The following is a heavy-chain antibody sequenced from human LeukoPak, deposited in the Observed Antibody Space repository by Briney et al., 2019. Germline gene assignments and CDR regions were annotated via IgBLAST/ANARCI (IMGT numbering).Heavy chain of an antibody. CDR1: GFTFSSYG. CDR2: ISGSGGST. J-gene: IGHJ5*02. V-gene: IGHV3-23*01. CDR3: AKRLVVNWFDP. Sequence: GGSLRLSCAASGFTFSSYGMHWVRQAPGKGLEWVSAISGSGGSTYYADSVKGRFTISRDNSKNTLYLQMNSLRAEDTAVYYCAKRLVVNWFDPWGQGTLVTVSS.